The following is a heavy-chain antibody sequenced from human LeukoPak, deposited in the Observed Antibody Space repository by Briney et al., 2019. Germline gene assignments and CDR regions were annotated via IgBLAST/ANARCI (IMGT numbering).Heavy chain of an antibody. V-gene: IGHV4-59*01. D-gene: IGHD3-10*01. CDR1: GGSISNYY. J-gene: IGHJ2*01. Sequence: SETLSLTCTVSGGSISNYYWSWLRQSPGKGLEWIGYIHYSGSTNYNPSLKSRVTISIDMSKNQFSLKLRSVTAADTAVYYCARAGLSGTAAGHWYFDLWGRGTLVTVSS. CDR2: IHYSGST. CDR3: ARAGLSGTAAGHWYFDL.